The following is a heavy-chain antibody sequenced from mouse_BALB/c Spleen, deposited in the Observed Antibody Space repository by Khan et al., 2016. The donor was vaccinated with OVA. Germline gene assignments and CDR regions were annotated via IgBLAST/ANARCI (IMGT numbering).Heavy chain of an antibody. D-gene: IGHD4-1*01. CDR3: ARGAGTTYGRDY. Sequence: QVQLKQSGAELMKPGASVKISCKATGYTFSSYWIEWVKQRPGHGLEWIGEFLPGRGTINYTEKFRGKATFTAETSSNIAYMQLTRLTPEDSAVFYCARGAGTTYGRDYWGQGTSVTVSS. CDR2: FLPGRGTI. V-gene: IGHV1-9*01. CDR1: GYTFSSYW. J-gene: IGHJ4*01.